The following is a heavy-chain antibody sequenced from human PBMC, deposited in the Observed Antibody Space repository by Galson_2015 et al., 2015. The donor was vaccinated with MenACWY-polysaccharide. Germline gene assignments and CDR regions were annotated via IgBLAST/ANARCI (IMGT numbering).Heavy chain of an antibody. CDR2: LSGSADST. CDR3: AKDHSYYGSGVSDY. CDR1: GFTFSSYA. Sequence: SLRLSCAASGFTFSSYAMSWVRQAPGKGLEWVSALSGSADSTYYADSVKGRFTISRDNSKSTLYLQMNSLRAEDTAVYYCAKDHSYYGSGVSDYWGQGTLVTVSS. J-gene: IGHJ4*02. D-gene: IGHD3-10*01. V-gene: IGHV3-23*01.